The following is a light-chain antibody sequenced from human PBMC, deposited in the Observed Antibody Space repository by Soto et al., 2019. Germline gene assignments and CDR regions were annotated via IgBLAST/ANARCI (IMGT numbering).Light chain of an antibody. V-gene: IGLV1-40*01. Sequence: QYVLTQPTSVSGAPGQRVTISCTGSSSNIGAGYDVHWYQQLPGTAPKLLIYGNSNRPSGVPDRFSGSKSGTSASLAITGLQAEDEADYYCQSYDSSLSAFFGTGTKLTVL. CDR3: QSYDSSLSAF. J-gene: IGLJ1*01. CDR2: GNS. CDR1: SSNIGAGYD.